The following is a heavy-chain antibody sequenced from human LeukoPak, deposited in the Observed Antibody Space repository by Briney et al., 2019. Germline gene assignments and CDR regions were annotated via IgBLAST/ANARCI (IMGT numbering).Heavy chain of an antibody. CDR1: GGSISSSGYY. V-gene: IGHV4-39*01. CDR2: ISYTGTT. D-gene: IGHD5-12*01. CDR3: ARRRIVATIDY. Sequence: PSETLSLTCGVSGGSISSSGYYWAWIRQPPGTGLEWIGSISYTGTTYYNPSPKSRLTISADRFKNQFSLKLTSVTAADTAVYYCARRRIVATIDYWGQGTLVTASS. J-gene: IGHJ4*02.